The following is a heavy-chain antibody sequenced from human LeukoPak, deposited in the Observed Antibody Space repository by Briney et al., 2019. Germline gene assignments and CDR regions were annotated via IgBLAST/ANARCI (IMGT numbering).Heavy chain of an antibody. V-gene: IGHV3-11*01. D-gene: IGHD3-3*01. CDR1: GFTFSDYY. CDR2: ISSSGSTI. CDR3: ARVYDFWSGPLGLNWFDP. Sequence: PGGSLRLSCAASGFTFSDYYMSWIRQAPGKGLEWVSYISSSGSTIYYADSVKGRFTISRDNAKNSLYLQMNSLRAEDTAVYYCARVYDFWSGPLGLNWFDPWGQGTLVTVSS. J-gene: IGHJ5*02.